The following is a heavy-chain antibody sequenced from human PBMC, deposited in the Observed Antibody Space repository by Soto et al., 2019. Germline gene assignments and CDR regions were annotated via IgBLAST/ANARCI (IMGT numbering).Heavy chain of an antibody. CDR1: GFTFSSYS. J-gene: IGHJ4*02. CDR3: AREMDSSGFFRGFDY. Sequence: GGSLRLSCAASGFTFSSYSMNWVRQAPGKGLEWVSYISSSSSTIYYADSVKGRFTISRDNAKNSLYLQMNSLRAEDTAVYYCAREMDSSGFFRGFDYWGQGTLVTVSS. CDR2: ISSSSSTI. D-gene: IGHD6-19*01. V-gene: IGHV3-48*01.